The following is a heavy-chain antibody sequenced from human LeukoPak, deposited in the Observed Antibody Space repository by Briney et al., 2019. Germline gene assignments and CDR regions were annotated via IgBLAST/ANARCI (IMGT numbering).Heavy chain of an antibody. CDR3: AGYGGNSF. V-gene: IGHV3-30*14. CDR2: ISYDGSNK. Sequence: GRSLRLSCAASGFTFSSYAMHWVRQAPGKGLEWVAVISYDGSNKYYADSVKGRFTISRDNSKNTVYLQMNGLRAEDTAIYYCAGYGGNSFWGQGTLVTDSS. CDR1: GFTFSSYA. J-gene: IGHJ4*02. D-gene: IGHD4-23*01.